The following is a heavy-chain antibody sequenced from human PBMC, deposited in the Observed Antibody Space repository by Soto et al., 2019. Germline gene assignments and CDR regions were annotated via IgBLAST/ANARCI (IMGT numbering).Heavy chain of an antibody. CDR3: ARDQYCSGGSCYFNGFDY. CDR1: GYTFTSYG. J-gene: IGHJ4*02. V-gene: IGHV1-18*01. D-gene: IGHD2-15*01. CDR2: ISAYNGNT. Sequence: ASVKVSCKASGYTFTSYGISWVRQAPGQGLEWMGRISAYNGNTNYAQKLQGRVTMTTDTSTSTAYMELRSLRSDDTAVYYCARDQYCSGGSCYFNGFDYWGQGTLVTVSS.